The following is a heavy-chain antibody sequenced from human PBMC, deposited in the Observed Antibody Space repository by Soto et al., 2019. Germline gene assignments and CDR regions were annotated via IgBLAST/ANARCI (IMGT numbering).Heavy chain of an antibody. Sequence: GGSLRLSCTASGFIFSTFPMNWVRQAPGRGLEWVSGISGSGISTFYAGSVKGRFTISRDNSRNTVFLEMNSLGPEDTAVYYCAKPPMITASYYYSDMDVWGQGTTVTVSS. J-gene: IGHJ6*02. D-gene: IGHD3-16*01. CDR1: GFIFSTFP. V-gene: IGHV3-23*01. CDR2: ISGSGIST. CDR3: AKPPMITASYYYSDMDV.